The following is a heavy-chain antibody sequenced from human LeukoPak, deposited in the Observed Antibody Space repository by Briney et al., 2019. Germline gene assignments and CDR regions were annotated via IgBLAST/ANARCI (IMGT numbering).Heavy chain of an antibody. CDR1: GDSISSDDYY. Sequence: SETLSLTCTVSGDSISSDDYYWSWIRQPAGKGLEWIGRFSASGNSNYNPSLKSRLTISADRSKNQFSLKLTSVTAADTALYYCARQQSLAGAGSYFDLWGQGATVTVSS. D-gene: IGHD1-26*01. V-gene: IGHV4-61*02. CDR2: FSASGNS. CDR3: ARQQSLAGAGSYFDL. J-gene: IGHJ4*02.